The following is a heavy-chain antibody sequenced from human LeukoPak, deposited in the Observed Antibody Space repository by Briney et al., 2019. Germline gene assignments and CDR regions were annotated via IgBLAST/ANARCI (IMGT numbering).Heavy chain of an antibody. CDR3: ARGQLVFDY. D-gene: IGHD6-13*01. Sequence: PSETLSLTCTVPGDSISSSYWTWIRQPPRKGLEWIGNIYHSGSTNYNPSLKSRVTISIDTSKNQFSLKLSSVTAADTAVYYCARGQLVFDYWGQGTLVTVSS. CDR1: GDSISSSY. V-gene: IGHV4-59*01. CDR2: IYHSGST. J-gene: IGHJ4*02.